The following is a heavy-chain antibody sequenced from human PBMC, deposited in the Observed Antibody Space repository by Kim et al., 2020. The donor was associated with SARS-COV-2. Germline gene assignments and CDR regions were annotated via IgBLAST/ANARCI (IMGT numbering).Heavy chain of an antibody. J-gene: IGHJ4*02. V-gene: IGHV4-31*03. CDR3: ARTKKGSGYYYWGGEVDY. CDR2: IYYSGST. CDR1: GGSISSGGYY. Sequence: SETLSLTCTVSGGSISSGGYYWSWIRQHPGKGLEWIGYIYYSGSTYYNPSLKSRVTISVDTSKNQFSLKLSSVTAADTAVYYCARTKKGSGYYYWGGEVDYWGQGTLVTVSS. D-gene: IGHD3-22*01.